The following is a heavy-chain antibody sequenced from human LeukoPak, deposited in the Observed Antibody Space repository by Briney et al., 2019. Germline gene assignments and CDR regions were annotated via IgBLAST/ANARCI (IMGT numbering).Heavy chain of an antibody. CDR1: GFTLSSYS. J-gene: IGHJ4*02. V-gene: IGHV3-21*01. CDR2: ISSSSSYI. CDR3: ARAGESSSLSYFDY. Sequence: GGSLRLSCAASGFTLSSYSMNWVRQAPGKGLEWVSSISSSSSYIYYADSVKGRFTISRDNAKNSLYLQMNSLRAEDTAVYYCARAGESSSLSYFDYWGQGTLVTVSS. D-gene: IGHD6-13*01.